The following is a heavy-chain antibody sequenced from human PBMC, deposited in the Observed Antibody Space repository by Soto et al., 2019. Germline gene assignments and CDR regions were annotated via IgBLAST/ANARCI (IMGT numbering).Heavy chain of an antibody. Sequence: GGSLRLSCAASGFTFSSYSMNWVRQAPGKGLEWVSSISSSSSYIYYADSVKGRFTISRDNAKNSLYLQMNSLRAEDTAVYYCARSGGSGSYWYFDLWGRGTLVTAPQ. CDR2: ISSSSSYI. CDR1: GFTFSSYS. D-gene: IGHD3-10*01. V-gene: IGHV3-21*01. CDR3: ARSGGSGSYWYFDL. J-gene: IGHJ2*01.